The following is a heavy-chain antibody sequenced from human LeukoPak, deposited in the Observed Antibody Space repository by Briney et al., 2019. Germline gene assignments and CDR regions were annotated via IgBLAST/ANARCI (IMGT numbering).Heavy chain of an antibody. D-gene: IGHD4-17*01. CDR2: MYYSGST. CDR1: GGAISSYY. CDR3: ARGDYGDYSWFDP. Sequence: SETLSFTCTVSGGAISSYYWSWIRQPPGKGLEWIGYMYYSGSTNYNPSLKSRVTISVDTSKNQFSLKLSSVTAADTAVYYCARGDYGDYSWFDPWGQGTLVTVSS. V-gene: IGHV4-59*01. J-gene: IGHJ5*02.